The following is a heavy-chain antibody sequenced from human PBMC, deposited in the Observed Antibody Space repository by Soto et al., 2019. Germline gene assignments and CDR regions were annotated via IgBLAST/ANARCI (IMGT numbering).Heavy chain of an antibody. J-gene: IGHJ6*02. CDR1: GGSISSGDYY. Sequence: SETLSLTCTVSGGSISSGDYYWSWIRQPPGKGLEWIGYIYYSGSTYYNPSLKSRVTISVDTSKNQFSLKLSSVTAADTAVYYCTRDAVGRGYYYYYYGMDVWGQGTTVTVSS. D-gene: IGHD1-26*01. CDR3: TRDAVGRGYYYYYYGMDV. V-gene: IGHV4-30-4*01. CDR2: IYYSGST.